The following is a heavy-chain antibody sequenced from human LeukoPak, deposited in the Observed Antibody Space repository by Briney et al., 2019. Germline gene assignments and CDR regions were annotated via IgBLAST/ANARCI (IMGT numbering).Heavy chain of an antibody. CDR3: ARSPWYSGSYYFDY. CDR1: GGSISSYY. J-gene: IGHJ4*02. D-gene: IGHD1-26*01. Sequence: SETLSLTCTVSGGSISSYYWSWIRQPAGKGLEWIGRIYTSGSTNYNPSLKSRVTMSVDTSKNQFSLKLSSVTAADTAVYYCARSPWYSGSYYFDYWGQGTLVIVSS. V-gene: IGHV4-4*07. CDR2: IYTSGST.